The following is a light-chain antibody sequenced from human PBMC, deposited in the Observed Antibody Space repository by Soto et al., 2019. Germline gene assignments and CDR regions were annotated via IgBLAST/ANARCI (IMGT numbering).Light chain of an antibody. CDR3: SSYAGSSTLYV. J-gene: IGLJ1*01. V-gene: IGLV2-14*01. CDR1: SSDVGYYNF. CDR2: EVS. Sequence: QSVLTQPASVSGSPGQSITISCTGSSSDVGYYNFVSWYQHHPGKVPEVIIYEVSNRPSGISNRFSGSKSGNTASLTISGLQAEDEAHYFCSSYAGSSTLYVFGTGTKLTVL.